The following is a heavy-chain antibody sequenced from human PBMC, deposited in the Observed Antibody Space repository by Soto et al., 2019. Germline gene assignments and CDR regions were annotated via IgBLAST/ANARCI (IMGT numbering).Heavy chain of an antibody. CDR2: VSGSGGST. CDR1: GFTFSSYS. V-gene: IGHV3-23*01. CDR3: AKDWTAI. J-gene: IGHJ3*02. D-gene: IGHD2-21*02. Sequence: GGSLRLSCAASGFTFSSYSMTWVRQAPGRGLEWVSTVSGSGGSTYYADSVKGRFTISRDNSKNTLYLQMNSLRVEDTAVYYCAKDWTAIWGQGTMVTVSS.